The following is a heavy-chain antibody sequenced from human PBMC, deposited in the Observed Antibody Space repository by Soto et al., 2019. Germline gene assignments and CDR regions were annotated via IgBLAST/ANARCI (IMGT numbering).Heavy chain of an antibody. J-gene: IGHJ3*02. CDR1: GFTFTTYA. CDR2: ISSGGDT. D-gene: IGHD3-22*01. V-gene: IGHV3-23*01. CDR3: AKDYSSGYYAFDI. Sequence: EVQLLESGGGLVQPGGSLRLSCAPSGFTFTTYAMSWVRQAPGKGLEWVSSISSGGDTYYADSVKGRFTISRDSSKNTLYLHMNNLRAEDTATYCCAKDYSSGYYAFDIWGRGTMVTVSS.